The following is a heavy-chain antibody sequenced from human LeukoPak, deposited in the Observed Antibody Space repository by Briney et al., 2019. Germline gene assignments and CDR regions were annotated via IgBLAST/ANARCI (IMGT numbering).Heavy chain of an antibody. CDR3: ARGRTMFWISGTNWFDP. J-gene: IGHJ5*02. D-gene: IGHD3-3*01. Sequence: EASVKVSCKASGDPFNSYTVNWVRQAPGQGLEWVGGIITIFNTTHYAQKFQGRVTITSDESTTTAHLEVTSLRSDDTAVYYCARGRTMFWISGTNWFDPWGQGTLVTVSS. CDR2: IITIFNTT. CDR1: GDPFNSYT. V-gene: IGHV1-69*01.